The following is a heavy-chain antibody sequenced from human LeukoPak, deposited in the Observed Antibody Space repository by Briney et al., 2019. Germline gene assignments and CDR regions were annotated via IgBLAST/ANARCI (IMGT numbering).Heavy chain of an antibody. Sequence: PSETLSLTCTVSGGSISTYYWNWIRQPPGKGLEWIGYIYYSGSTNYNPSLKSRVTISVDTSKNQFSLELSSVTAADTAVYYCARSGGYGSSCSLWGQGTLVTVSS. CDR2: IYYSGST. CDR3: ARSGGYGSSCSL. V-gene: IGHV4-59*01. D-gene: IGHD6-13*01. CDR1: GGSISTYY. J-gene: IGHJ4*02.